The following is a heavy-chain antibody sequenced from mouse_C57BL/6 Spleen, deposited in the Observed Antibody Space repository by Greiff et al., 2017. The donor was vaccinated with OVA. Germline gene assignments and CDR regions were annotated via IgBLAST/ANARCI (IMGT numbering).Heavy chain of an antibody. D-gene: IGHD2-1*01. Sequence: EVNVVESGGDLVKPGGSLTLSCAASGFTFSSYGMSWVRQTPDKRREWVATISSGGSYTYYPDSVKGRFTISRDNAKNTLYRQMSSLKSEDTAMYYCARHEGNYVYYWGQGTTLTVSS. V-gene: IGHV5-6*01. CDR2: ISSGGSYT. J-gene: IGHJ2*01. CDR3: ARHEGNYVYY. CDR1: GFTFSSYG.